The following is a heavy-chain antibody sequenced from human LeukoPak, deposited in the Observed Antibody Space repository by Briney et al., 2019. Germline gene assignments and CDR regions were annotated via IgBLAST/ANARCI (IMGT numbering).Heavy chain of an antibody. CDR1: GYTFTGYY. CDR3: ARDRTRYYYYSYMDV. V-gene: IGHV1-2*02. Sequence: ASVKVSCKTSGYTFTGYYMHWVRQAPGQGLEWMGWINPNSGDTNYAQKFQGRVTMTRDTSISTAYMELSRLRSDDTAVYYCARDRTRYYYYSYMDVWGKGTAVTISS. CDR2: INPNSGDT. D-gene: IGHD1-14*01. J-gene: IGHJ6*03.